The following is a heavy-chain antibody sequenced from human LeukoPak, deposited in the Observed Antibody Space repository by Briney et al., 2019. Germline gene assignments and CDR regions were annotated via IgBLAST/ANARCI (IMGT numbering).Heavy chain of an antibody. D-gene: IGHD4-17*01. Sequence: GGSLRLSCVASGFTFSSHRMSWIRQAPGKGLEWVADIKQDGSEQYYVDSVKGRFTISRDNAKNSLYLQMNSLRAEDTAVYYCARASPNTVTTLQYFDYWGQGTLVTVSS. CDR2: IKQDGSEQ. V-gene: IGHV3-7*01. J-gene: IGHJ4*02. CDR1: GFTFSSHR. CDR3: ARASPNTVTTLQYFDY.